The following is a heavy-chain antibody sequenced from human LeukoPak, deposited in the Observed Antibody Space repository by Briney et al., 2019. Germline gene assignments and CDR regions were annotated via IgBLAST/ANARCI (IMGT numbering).Heavy chain of an antibody. D-gene: IGHD3-9*01. CDR3: ARSYDISPIDY. Sequence: SETLSLTCTVSGGSISSGDYYWSWIRQPPGKGLEWIGYIYYSGSTYYNPSLKSRVTISVDTSKNQFSLKLSSVTAADTAVYCCARSYDISPIDYWGQGTLVTVSS. J-gene: IGHJ4*02. CDR1: GGSISSGDYY. CDR2: IYYSGST. V-gene: IGHV4-30-4*08.